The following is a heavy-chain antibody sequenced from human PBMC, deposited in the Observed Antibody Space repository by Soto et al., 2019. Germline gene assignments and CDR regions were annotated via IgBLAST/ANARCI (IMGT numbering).Heavy chain of an antibody. CDR3: ARDPNHVPSGHALAI. V-gene: IGHV1-18*01. CDR1: GYTFPSYG. CDR2: ISAYNGNT. J-gene: IGHJ3*02. Sequence: QVQLVQSGAEVKKPGASVKVSCKASGYTFPSYGISWVRQAPGQGLEWMGWISAYNGNTNYAQKLQGRVTMTTDTGTSTAYMELRSLRSDDTAVYYCARDPNHVPSGHALAIWGQGTMVTVSS. D-gene: IGHD2-2*01.